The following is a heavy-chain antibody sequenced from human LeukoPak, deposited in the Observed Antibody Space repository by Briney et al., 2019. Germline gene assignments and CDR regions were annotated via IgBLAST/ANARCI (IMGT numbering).Heavy chain of an antibody. V-gene: IGHV1-24*01. J-gene: IGHJ3*02. CDR3: AFQGGRDGYNFEAFDI. CDR2: FDPEDGET. D-gene: IGHD5-24*01. CDR1: GYTLTELS. Sequence: GASVKVSCKVSGYTLTELSMHWVRQAPGKGLEWMGGFDPEDGETIYAQKFQGRVTMTEDTSTDTAYMELSSLRSEDTAVYYCAFQGGRDGYNFEAFDIWGQGTMVTVSS.